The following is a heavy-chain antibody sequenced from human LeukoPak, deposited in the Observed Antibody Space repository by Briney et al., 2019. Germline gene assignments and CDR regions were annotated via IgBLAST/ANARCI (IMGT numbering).Heavy chain of an antibody. J-gene: IGHJ6*03. D-gene: IGHD6-13*01. Sequence: GESLKISCKGSGYSFTSYWIGWVRQMPGKGLEWMGIICPGDSDTRYSPSFQGQVTISADKSISTAYLQWSSLKASDTAMYYCAGHAAARYYYYYYYMDVWGKGTTVTVSS. CDR1: GYSFTSYW. CDR3: AGHAAARYYYYYYYMDV. CDR2: ICPGDSDT. V-gene: IGHV5-51*01.